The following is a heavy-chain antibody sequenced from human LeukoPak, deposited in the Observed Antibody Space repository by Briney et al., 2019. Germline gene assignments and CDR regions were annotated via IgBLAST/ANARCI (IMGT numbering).Heavy chain of an antibody. CDR2: ISGSDST. J-gene: IGHJ4*02. D-gene: IGHD3-9*01. CDR1: GFTFSSYA. CDR3: AKGVRFLDWWILDY. Sequence: PGGSLRLSCAASGFTFSSYAMSWVRQAPGKGLEWVSAISGSDSTYYADSVKGQFTISRDNSKNTLYPQMNSLRAEDTAIYYCAKGVRFLDWWILDYWGQGSLVTVSS. V-gene: IGHV3-23*01.